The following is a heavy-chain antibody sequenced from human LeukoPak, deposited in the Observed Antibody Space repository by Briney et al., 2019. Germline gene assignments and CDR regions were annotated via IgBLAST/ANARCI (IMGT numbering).Heavy chain of an antibody. D-gene: IGHD2-15*01. CDR3: ARPRGHYSSGRCYSSDD. CDR1: GFSFTSYW. CDR2: IYPGDSDI. J-gene: IGHJ4*02. V-gene: IGHV5-51*01. Sequence: GESLQISCKGSGFSFTSYWIGWVRQVPGKGLEWMGIIYPGDSDIRYSPSFQGQVTISADKSISTAYLQWSSLKASDTAMYYCARPRGHYSSGRCYSSDDWGQGTLVTVSS.